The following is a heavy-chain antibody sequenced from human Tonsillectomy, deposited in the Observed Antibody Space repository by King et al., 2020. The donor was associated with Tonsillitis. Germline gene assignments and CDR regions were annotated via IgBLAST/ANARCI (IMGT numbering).Heavy chain of an antibody. CDR2: FYYSGST. CDR3: ASPDLSGSSFLVGAEYFQY. CDR1: GGSISNSTYY. J-gene: IGHJ1*01. V-gene: IGHV4-39*01. Sequence: MQLQESGPGLVKPSETLSLTCTVSGGSISNSTYYWGWIRQPPGKGLEWIGSFYYSGSTYYNPSLKSRVTVSVDTSKNQFSLKLNSVTAADTAVYYCASPDLSGSSFLVGAEYFQYWGQGTLVTVSS. D-gene: IGHD1-26*01.